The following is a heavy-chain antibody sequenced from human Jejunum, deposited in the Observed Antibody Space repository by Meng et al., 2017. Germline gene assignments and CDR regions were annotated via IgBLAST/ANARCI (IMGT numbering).Heavy chain of an antibody. CDR3: ASDRITD. V-gene: IGHV3-74*01. CDR2: VSTDGTIT. D-gene: IGHD3-16*01. CDR1: GFTFSSHW. J-gene: IGHJ1*01. Sequence: VQLVESGGGLVQPGGSLRLSCAASGFTFSSHWMHWVRQAPGKGLVWLSRVSTDGTITNYADSVKGRFTISRDNAKDTVFLEMNSLRVEDTAVYYCASDRITDWGQGTLVTSPQ.